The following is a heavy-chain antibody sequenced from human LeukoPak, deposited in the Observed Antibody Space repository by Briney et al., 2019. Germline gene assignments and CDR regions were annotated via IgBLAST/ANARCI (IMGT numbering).Heavy chain of an antibody. CDR3: ATLRSWSSSGYFDY. V-gene: IGHV3-33*01. D-gene: IGHD6-13*01. Sequence: GGSLRLSCEASGFSFRSYAKNWLRQATGKGLEEAEAVRYDGSNKYYADSVKGRYTISRENSKNTWYLQMNGLRAEDTAVYYCATLRSWSSSGYFDYWGQGTLVTVSS. J-gene: IGHJ4*02. CDR1: GFSFRSYA. CDR2: VRYDGSNK.